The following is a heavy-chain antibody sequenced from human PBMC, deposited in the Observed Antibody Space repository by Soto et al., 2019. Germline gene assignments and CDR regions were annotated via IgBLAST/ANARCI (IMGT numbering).Heavy chain of an antibody. J-gene: IGHJ6*02. Sequence: QVQLVQSGAEVKKPGSSVKVSCKASGGTFSSYAISWVRQAPGQGLEWMGGIIPIFGTANYAQKFQGRVTITADESTSTADMELSSLRSEDTAVYYCARTQRATPVVVAATVNDYYGMDVWGQGTTVTVSS. D-gene: IGHD2-15*01. CDR3: ARTQRATPVVVAATVNDYYGMDV. CDR2: IIPIFGTA. CDR1: GGTFSSYA. V-gene: IGHV1-69*01.